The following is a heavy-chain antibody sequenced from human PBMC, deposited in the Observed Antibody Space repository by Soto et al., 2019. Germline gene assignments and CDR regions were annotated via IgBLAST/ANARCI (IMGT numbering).Heavy chain of an antibody. CDR1: GFTFNNFA. V-gene: IGHV3-23*01. CDR3: AKRGGFGSGSYHRYYFDF. Sequence: QLLESGGGLVQPGGSLRLSCAASGFTFNNFAMSWVRQAPGKGLEWVSTINTSGGTFYADSVKGRFTISRDNSKNTLFLQMNSLRAEDTAVYFCAKRGGFGSGSYHRYYFDFWGQGTLVTVSS. D-gene: IGHD3-10*01. CDR2: INTSGGT. J-gene: IGHJ4*02.